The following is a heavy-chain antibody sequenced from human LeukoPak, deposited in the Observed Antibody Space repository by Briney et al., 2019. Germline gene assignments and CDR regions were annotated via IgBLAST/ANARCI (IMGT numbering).Heavy chain of an antibody. CDR2: VKEDGSQK. V-gene: IGHV3-7*01. Sequence: PGGSLRLSCAASGFTFSRYWMSWVRQAPGKGLEWVASVKEDGSQKNYMDSVKGRFTISRDNSKNTLYLQMNSLRAEDTAVYYCARDPGVLIAAGLYYFDYWGQGTLVTVSS. CDR3: ARDPGVLIAAGLYYFDY. J-gene: IGHJ4*02. CDR1: GFTFSRYW. D-gene: IGHD6-13*01.